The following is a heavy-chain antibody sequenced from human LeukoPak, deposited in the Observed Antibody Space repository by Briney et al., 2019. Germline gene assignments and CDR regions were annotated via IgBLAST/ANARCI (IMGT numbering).Heavy chain of an antibody. CDR1: GFTFGSYA. V-gene: IGHV3-30-3*01. D-gene: IGHD3-22*01. CDR2: ISYDGSNK. Sequence: GGSLRLSCAASGFTFGSYAMHWVGQAPGKGLEWVAVISYDGSNKYYADSVKGRFTISRDNSKNTLYLQMNSLRAEDTAVYYCAREPTMIENPYFDYWGQGTLVTVSS. J-gene: IGHJ4*02. CDR3: AREPTMIENPYFDY.